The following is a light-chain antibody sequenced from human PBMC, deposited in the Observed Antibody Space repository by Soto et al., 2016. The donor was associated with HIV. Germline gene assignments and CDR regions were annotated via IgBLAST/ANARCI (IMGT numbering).Light chain of an antibody. CDR2: QDD. CDR3: QAWDSGTAV. CDR1: KLGDKY. J-gene: IGLJ2*01. V-gene: IGLV3-1*01. Sequence: SYELTQSPSVSVSPGQTASITCSGNKLGDKYACWYQQKPGQSPVLVIYQDDKRPSGIPERFSGSNSGNTATLTISGTQTMDGADYYCQAWDSGTAVFGGGTKLTV.